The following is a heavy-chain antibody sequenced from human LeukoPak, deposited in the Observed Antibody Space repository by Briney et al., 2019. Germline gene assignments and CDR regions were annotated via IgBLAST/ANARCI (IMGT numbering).Heavy chain of an antibody. Sequence: SETLSLTCTVSGGSISSSNYYWGWIRQPPGKGLEWIGSVYYSGSTYYNPSLKSRVTISVDTSKNQFFLKLSSVSAADTAVYYCAGGYTNYRFDYWGQGTLVTVSS. CDR2: VYYSGST. V-gene: IGHV4-39*01. D-gene: IGHD3-16*02. J-gene: IGHJ4*02. CDR1: GGSISSSNYY. CDR3: AGGYTNYRFDY.